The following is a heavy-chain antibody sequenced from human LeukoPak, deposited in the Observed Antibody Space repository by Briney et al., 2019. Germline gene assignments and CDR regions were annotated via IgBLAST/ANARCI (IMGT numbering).Heavy chain of an antibody. CDR3: ARDEGGEYYYGSGSYNY. J-gene: IGHJ4*02. D-gene: IGHD3-10*01. CDR2: ISSSSSYI. CDR1: GFTFSSSS. Sequence: GGSLRLSCAASGFTFSSSSMNWVRQAPGKGLAWVSSISSSSSYIYYADSVKGRFTISRDNAKNSLYLQMNSLRAEDTAVYYCARDEGGEYYYGSGSYNYWGQGTLVTVSS. V-gene: IGHV3-21*01.